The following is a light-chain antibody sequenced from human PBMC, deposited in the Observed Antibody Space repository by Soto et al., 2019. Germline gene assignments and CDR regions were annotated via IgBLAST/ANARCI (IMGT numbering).Light chain of an antibody. J-gene: IGKJ1*01. CDR3: QQYYSRKT. Sequence: DIQMTQSPSTLSASVGDSVTITCRASQSISSWLAWYQQKPGNPPNLLIYKASTLDSGVPSRFSGSGSGTEFTLTLNSLQPDDFATYYCQQYYSRKTFGQGTKVQI. CDR1: QSISSW. CDR2: KAS. V-gene: IGKV1-5*03.